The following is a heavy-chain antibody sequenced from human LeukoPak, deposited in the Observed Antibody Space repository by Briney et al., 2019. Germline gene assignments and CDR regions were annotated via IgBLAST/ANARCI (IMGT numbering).Heavy chain of an antibody. CDR2: IYHSGST. Sequence: SETLSLTCAVSGYSISSGYHWAWIRQPPGKGLEWIGSIYHSGSTYYNPSLKSRVTISVDTSKNQFSLKLSSVTAADTAVYYCARWTGTTDAFDIWGQGTMVTVSS. J-gene: IGHJ3*02. D-gene: IGHD1-7*01. CDR1: GYSISSGYH. V-gene: IGHV4-38-2*01. CDR3: ARWTGTTDAFDI.